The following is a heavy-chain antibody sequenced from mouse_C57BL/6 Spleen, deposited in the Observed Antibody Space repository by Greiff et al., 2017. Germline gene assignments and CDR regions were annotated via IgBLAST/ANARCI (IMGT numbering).Heavy chain of an antibody. V-gene: IGHV5-16*01. J-gene: IGHJ2*01. CDR2: INYDGSST. CDR1: GFTFSDYY. Sequence: EVKLMESEGGLVQPGSSMKLSCTASGFTFSDYYMAWVRQVPEKGLEWVANINYDGSSTYYLDSLKSRFIISRDNAKNILYLQMSRLKSEDTATYYCARDPFDYWGQGTTLTVSS. CDR3: ARDPFDY.